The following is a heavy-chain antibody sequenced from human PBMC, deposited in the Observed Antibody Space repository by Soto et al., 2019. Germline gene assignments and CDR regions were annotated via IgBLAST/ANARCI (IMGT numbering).Heavy chain of an antibody. V-gene: IGHV3-30*04. J-gene: IGHJ4*02. CDR3: ASAKGLGDYFDY. Sequence: GGSLRLSCAASGFTFSSYAMHWVRQAPGKGLEWVAVISYDGRNKYYADSVKGRFTISRDNSKNTLYLQMNSLRAEDTAVYYCASAKGLGDYFDYWGQGTLVTVSS. D-gene: IGHD3-9*01. CDR2: ISYDGRNK. CDR1: GFTFSSYA.